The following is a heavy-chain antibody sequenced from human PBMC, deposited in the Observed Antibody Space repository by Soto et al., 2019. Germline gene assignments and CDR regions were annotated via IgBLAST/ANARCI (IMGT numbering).Heavy chain of an antibody. J-gene: IGHJ5*02. V-gene: IGHV4-30-4*01. CDR2: IYYSGST. CDR1: GGSISSGDYY. D-gene: IGHD4-17*01. CDR3: ASTNDYGDYVGWFDP. Sequence: PSETLSLTCTVSGGSISSGDYYWSWIRQPPGKGLEWIGYIYYSGSTYYNPSLKSRVTISVDTSKNQFSLKLSSVTAADTAVYYCASTNDYGDYVGWFDPWGQGTLLTVSS.